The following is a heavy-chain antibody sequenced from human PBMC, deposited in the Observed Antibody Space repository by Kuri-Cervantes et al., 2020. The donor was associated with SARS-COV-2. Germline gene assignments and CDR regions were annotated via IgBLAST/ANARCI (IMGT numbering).Heavy chain of an antibody. Sequence: ASVKVSCKASGYTFTSYYMHWVRQAPGQGLEWMGIIDPSGGSTSYAQKFQGRVTMTRDTSTSTVYMELSSLRSEDTAVYYCARDGDYSNCGMYYFDYWGQGTLVTVSS. V-gene: IGHV1-46*01. CDR2: IDPSGGST. J-gene: IGHJ4*02. CDR3: ARDGDYSNCGMYYFDY. CDR1: GYTFTSYY. D-gene: IGHD4-11*01.